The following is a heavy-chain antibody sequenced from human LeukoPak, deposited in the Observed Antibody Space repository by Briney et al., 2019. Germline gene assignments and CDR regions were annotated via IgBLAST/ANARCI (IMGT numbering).Heavy chain of an antibody. D-gene: IGHD3-9*01. Sequence: GASVKVSCKASGYTFTSYGISWVRQAPGQGLERMGWISAYNGNTNYAQKLQGRVTMTTDTSTSTAYMELRSLRSDDTAVYYCARVYAYYDILTGYYNPFDYWGQGTLVTVSS. V-gene: IGHV1-18*04. CDR3: ARVYAYYDILTGYYNPFDY. CDR1: GYTFTSYG. J-gene: IGHJ4*02. CDR2: ISAYNGNT.